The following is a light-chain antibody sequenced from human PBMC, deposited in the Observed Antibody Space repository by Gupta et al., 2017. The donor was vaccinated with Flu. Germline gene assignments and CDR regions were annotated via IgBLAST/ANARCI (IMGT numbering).Light chain of an antibody. V-gene: IGKV3-15*01. CDR3: RQDLSSPRT. CDR1: QSDSSN. CDR2: SAS. J-gene: IGKJ1*01. Sequence: VTLSVTLGERASLCCRASQSDSSNLAWYQQKPGQPPRLLIYSASTRATGIPARFSGSGSGTEFTLTISSLQSEDVAIYYCRQDLSSPRTFGQGTKVEIK.